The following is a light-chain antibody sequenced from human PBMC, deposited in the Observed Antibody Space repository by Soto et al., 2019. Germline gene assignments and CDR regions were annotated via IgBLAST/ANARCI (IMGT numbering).Light chain of an antibody. CDR2: GAS. CDR1: QSISSY. J-gene: IGKJ1*01. Sequence: DIQMTQSPSSLSESVGERVTITCRASQSISSYLNWYQQKPGKAPKLLIYGASSLQSGVPSRFSGSGSGTDFTLTISSLQPEDFATYYCQQSYSTPRTFGQGTKVEIK. CDR3: QQSYSTPRT. V-gene: IGKV1-39*01.